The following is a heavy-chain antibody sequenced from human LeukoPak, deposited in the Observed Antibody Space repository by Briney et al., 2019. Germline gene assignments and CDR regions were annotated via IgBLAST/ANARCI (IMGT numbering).Heavy chain of an antibody. CDR1: GFTFSSYW. J-gene: IGHJ6*03. Sequence: GGSLRLSCEASGFTFSSYWLSWVRQAPGKGLEWVANIKYDGSERYYLDSVKGRFTISRDDARNSVHLQMNSLRAEDTAVYYCVRRGSAWRGHYRREYMDVWGKGTTVTVSS. D-gene: IGHD3-3*01. CDR3: VRRGSAWRGHYRREYMDV. CDR2: IKYDGSER. V-gene: IGHV3-7*01.